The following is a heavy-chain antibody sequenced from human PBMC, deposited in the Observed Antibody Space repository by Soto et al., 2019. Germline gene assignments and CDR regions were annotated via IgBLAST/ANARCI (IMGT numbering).Heavy chain of an antibody. CDR2: ISGSGGST. D-gene: IGHD3-9*01. CDR1: GLTFSSYA. V-gene: IGHV3-23*01. Sequence: EGSLRLSCAASGLTFSSYAMSWVRQAPGKGLEWVSAISGSGGSTYYADSVKGRFTISRDNSKNTLYLQMNSLRAEDTAVYYCEKDRWALGSYDIFCYFYGMDVWGQGTTVTVSS. J-gene: IGHJ6*02. CDR3: EKDRWALGSYDIFCYFYGMDV.